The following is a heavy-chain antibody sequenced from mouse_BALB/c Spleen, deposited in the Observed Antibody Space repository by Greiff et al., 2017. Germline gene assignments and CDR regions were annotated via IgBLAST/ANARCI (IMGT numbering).Heavy chain of an antibody. CDR1: GFNIKDTY. CDR2: IDPANGNT. V-gene: IGHV14-3*02. J-gene: IGHJ3*01. CDR3: ARRDAVVED. D-gene: IGHD1-1*01. Sequence: DVKLQESGAELVKPGASVKLSCTASGFNIKDTYMHWVKQRPEQGLEWIGRIDPANGNTKYDPKFQGKATITADTSSNTAYLQLSSLTSEDTAVYYCARRDAVVEDWGQGTLVTVSA.